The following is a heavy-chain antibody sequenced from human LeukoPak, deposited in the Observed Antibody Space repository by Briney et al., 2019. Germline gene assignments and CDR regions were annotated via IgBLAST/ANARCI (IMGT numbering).Heavy chain of an antibody. J-gene: IGHJ6*03. Sequence: GGSLRLSCAASGFTFSNYWMHWVRQAPGKGLVWVSRINSDGSSTSYADSVKGRFTISRDNAKNTLYLQMNSLRAEDTAVYYCARVSSGSYFGYYYYYLHVWGKGTTVTVSS. CDR3: ARVSSGSYFGYYYYYLHV. CDR2: INSDGSST. D-gene: IGHD1-26*01. V-gene: IGHV3-74*01. CDR1: GFTFSNYW.